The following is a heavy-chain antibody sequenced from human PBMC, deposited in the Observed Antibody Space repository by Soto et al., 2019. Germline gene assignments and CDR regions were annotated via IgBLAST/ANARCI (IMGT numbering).Heavy chain of an antibody. CDR3: AKDNKGWHYYDSSGYFDY. V-gene: IGHV3-30*18. CDR1: GFTFSSYG. Sequence: GGSLRLSCAASGFTFSSYGMHWVRQAPGKGLEWVAVISYDGSNKYYADSVKGRFTISRDNSKNTLYLQMNSLRAEDTAVYYCAKDNKGWHYYDSSGYFDYWGQGTLVTVSS. D-gene: IGHD3-22*01. CDR2: ISYDGSNK. J-gene: IGHJ4*02.